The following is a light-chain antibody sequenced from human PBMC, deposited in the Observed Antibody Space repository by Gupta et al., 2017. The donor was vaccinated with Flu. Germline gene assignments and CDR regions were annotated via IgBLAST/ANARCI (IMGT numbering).Light chain of an antibody. V-gene: IGKV3-20*01. CDR1: QSVNNNL. Sequence: EIVLTQSPGTLSLSPGERATLSCRASQSVNNNLLTWYQQKPGQAPRLLIYGASSRATGIPDRFSGSGSGTDFTLTISRLEPEDFAVYYCQQDGISVYTFHQETKLEIK. CDR2: GAS. J-gene: IGKJ2*01. CDR3: QQDGISVYT.